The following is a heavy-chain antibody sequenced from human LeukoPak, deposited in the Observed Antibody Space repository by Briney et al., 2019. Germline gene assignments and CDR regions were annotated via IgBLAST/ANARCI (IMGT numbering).Heavy chain of an antibody. Sequence: SETLSLTCTVSGGSISRHYWSWIRQPPGKGLEWIGYIYYSGSTNYNPSLKSRVTISVDTSKNQFSLKLSSVAAADTAVYYCARSPEGFLEWSPAYYFDYWGQGTLVTVSS. J-gene: IGHJ4*02. CDR1: GGSISRHY. CDR2: IYYSGST. V-gene: IGHV4-59*11. D-gene: IGHD3-3*01. CDR3: ARSPEGFLEWSPAYYFDY.